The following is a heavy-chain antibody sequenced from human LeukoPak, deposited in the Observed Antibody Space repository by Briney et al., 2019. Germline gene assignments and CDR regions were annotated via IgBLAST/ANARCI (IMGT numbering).Heavy chain of an antibody. CDR2: IYQSGIT. Sequence: SGTLSLTCGVSGDSISSGNYWNWVRQPPGKGLEWIGDIYQSGITSYNPSLKSRVTMSVDKSKNEFSLKLDSVTAADTAVYYCARDPRPRGGWFYFDYWGQGILVTVSS. CDR1: GDSISSGNY. V-gene: IGHV4-4*02. D-gene: IGHD6-19*01. CDR3: ARDPRPRGGWFYFDY. J-gene: IGHJ4*02.